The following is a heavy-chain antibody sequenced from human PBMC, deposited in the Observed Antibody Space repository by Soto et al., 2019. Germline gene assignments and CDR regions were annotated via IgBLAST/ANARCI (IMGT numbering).Heavy chain of an antibody. CDR1: GFTYSSHS. D-gene: IGHD3-10*01. Sequence: PGGALRLSCAASGFTYSSHSMIWVRQAPGEGLEWVSVITDSGDDTLSADSVKGRFTISRDNSKNTLYLQMNSLRVEDTAIYYCATASGGRYPGSRVFDFWGQGTRVTVS. CDR3: ATASGGRYPGSRVFDF. CDR2: ITDSGDDT. J-gene: IGHJ4*02. V-gene: IGHV3-23*01.